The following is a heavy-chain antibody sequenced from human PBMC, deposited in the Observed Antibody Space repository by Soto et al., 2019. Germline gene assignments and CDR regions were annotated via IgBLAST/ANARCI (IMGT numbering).Heavy chain of an antibody. Sequence: QVQLVQSGAEVKKPGSSVKVSCKASGVTFSSETISWVRQAPGQGLEWGGGIIPLFGRANYAQKFQGRVTITADESTRTLYIELSSLRSDDTAVYYCATELGDNPASPFDSWGQGTLVTVSS. CDR2: IIPLFGRA. CDR3: ATELGDNPASPFDS. CDR1: GVTFSSET. D-gene: IGHD2-21*01. J-gene: IGHJ4*02. V-gene: IGHV1-69*01.